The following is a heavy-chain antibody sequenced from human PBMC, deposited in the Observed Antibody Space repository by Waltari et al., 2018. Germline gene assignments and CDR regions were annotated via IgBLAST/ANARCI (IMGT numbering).Heavy chain of an antibody. D-gene: IGHD6-19*01. Sequence: EVQLVESGGGLVKPGGSLRLSCAASGFTFSSYSMNWVRQAPGKGLEWVSSISSSSSYIYYADSVKGRFTISRDNAKNSLYLQMNSLRAEDTAVYYCARWKQYSSGHFDYWGQGTLVTVSS. J-gene: IGHJ4*02. V-gene: IGHV3-21*01. CDR1: GFTFSSYS. CDR2: ISSSSSYI. CDR3: ARWKQYSSGHFDY.